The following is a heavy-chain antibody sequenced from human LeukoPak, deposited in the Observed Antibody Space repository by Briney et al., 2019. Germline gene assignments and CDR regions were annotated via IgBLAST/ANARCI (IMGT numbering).Heavy chain of an antibody. V-gene: IGHV3-30*18. CDR2: ISYDGSDK. Sequence: GGSLRLSCAASGFTFSSYGMHWVRQAPGKGLEWVAVISYDGSDKYYADSVKGRFTIFRDNSKNTLYLQMNSLRAEDTAVYYCAKVLGSDFDYWGQGTLVTVSS. CDR3: AKVLGSDFDY. J-gene: IGHJ4*02. CDR1: GFTFSSYG. D-gene: IGHD5-12*01.